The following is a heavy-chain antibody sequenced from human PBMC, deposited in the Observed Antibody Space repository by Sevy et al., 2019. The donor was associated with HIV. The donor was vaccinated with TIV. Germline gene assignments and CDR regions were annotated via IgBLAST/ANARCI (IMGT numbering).Heavy chain of an antibody. J-gene: IGHJ4*02. V-gene: IGHV4-59*01. D-gene: IGHD2-15*01. CDR2: IYYSGSS. Sequence: SETLSLTCNVSGDSISSYFWSWIRQPPGKGLEWIGYIYYSGSSEYNPSLRSRVTISIDTSKKYLSMKLTSVTAADTAVYYCARDSAVVSRALVYWGQGTLVTVSS. CDR1: GDSISSYF. CDR3: ARDSAVVSRALVY.